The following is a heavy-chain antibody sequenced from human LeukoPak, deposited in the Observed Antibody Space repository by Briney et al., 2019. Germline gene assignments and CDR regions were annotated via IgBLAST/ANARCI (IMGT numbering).Heavy chain of an antibody. CDR2: IYTSGDT. Sequence: PSETLSLTCTVPGGSMSSYYWSWIRQPAGKELEYIGRIYTSGDTNSNPSLKSRVTMSVDTSNNQFSLELRSVTAADTAVYYCARSISWYSYFDYWGQGTLVTVSS. V-gene: IGHV4-4*07. CDR1: GGSMSSYY. D-gene: IGHD6-13*01. J-gene: IGHJ4*02. CDR3: ARSISWYSYFDY.